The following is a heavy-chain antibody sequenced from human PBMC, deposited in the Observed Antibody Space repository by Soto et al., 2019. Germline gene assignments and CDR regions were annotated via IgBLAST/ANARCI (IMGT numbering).Heavy chain of an antibody. CDR1: GFTFSSYA. V-gene: IGHV3-30-3*01. Sequence: GGSLRLSCAASGFTFSSYAMHWVRQAPGKGLEWVAVISYDGSNKYYADSVKGRFTISRDNSKNTLYLQMNSLRAEDTAVYYCARGASRSNYDRPTRYYYGMDVWGQGTTVTVSS. J-gene: IGHJ6*02. CDR3: ARGASRSNYDRPTRYYYGMDV. D-gene: IGHD4-4*01. CDR2: ISYDGSNK.